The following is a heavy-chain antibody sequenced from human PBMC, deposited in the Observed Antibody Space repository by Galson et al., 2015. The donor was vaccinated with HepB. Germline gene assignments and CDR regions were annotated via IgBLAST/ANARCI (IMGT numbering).Heavy chain of an antibody. CDR1: GYTFSTYA. D-gene: IGHD1-1*01. Sequence: SVKVSCKASGYTFSTYASNWVRQAPGQGLEWMGWINTNTGNPTYAQGFTGRFVFSLDTSVSTTYLQITSLKAEDTAVYYCARVISTGTGSGDWTPFDYWGQGTLVTVSS. V-gene: IGHV7-4-1*02. CDR2: INTNTGNP. CDR3: ARVISTGTGSGDWTPFDY. J-gene: IGHJ4*02.